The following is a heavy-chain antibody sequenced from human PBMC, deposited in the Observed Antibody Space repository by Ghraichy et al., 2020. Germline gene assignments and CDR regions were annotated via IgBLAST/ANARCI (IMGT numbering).Heavy chain of an antibody. CDR3: TRDGTFTATTETSFNL. CDR1: GFTFSNYW. J-gene: IGHJ5*02. Sequence: GGSLRLSCAASGFTFSNYWMHWVRQAPGKGLVWVSRLNSDGSNTNYAGSVKGRFTISRDNTKNTLYLQMNSLTAEDTAVYYCTRDGTFTATTETSFNLWGRGTLVTVSS. V-gene: IGHV3-74*01. CDR2: LNSDGSNT. D-gene: IGHD1-1*01.